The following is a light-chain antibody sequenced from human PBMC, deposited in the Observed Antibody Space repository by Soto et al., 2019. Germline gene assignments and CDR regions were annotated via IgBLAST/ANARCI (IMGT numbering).Light chain of an antibody. V-gene: IGLV2-23*01. CDR2: EGS. CDR1: SSDIGTYNL. CDR3: CSYAGSSTLV. Sequence: QSALTQPASVSGSPGQWITISCTGTSSDIGTYNLVSWYQLHPGKAPKLMIYEGSKRPSGVSNRFSGSKSGNTASLTISGLQAEDEAEYHCCSYAGSSTLVFGGGTKLTVL. J-gene: IGLJ2*01.